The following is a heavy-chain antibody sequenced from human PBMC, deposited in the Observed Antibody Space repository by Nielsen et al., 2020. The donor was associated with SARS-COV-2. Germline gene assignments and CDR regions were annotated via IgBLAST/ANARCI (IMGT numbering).Heavy chain of an antibody. V-gene: IGHV3-9*01. J-gene: IGHJ4*02. CDR2: ISSKSGSI. CDR3: AKDVKGRIYSAPDY. D-gene: IGHD6-6*01. CDR1: GFTFDDYA. Sequence: SLKISCAASGFTFDDYAMHWVRQAPGKGLEWVSGISSKSGSIGYADSVKGRFSISRDNAKNSLFLQMNGLRAEDTALYYCAKDVKGRIYSAPDYWGQGTLVTVSS.